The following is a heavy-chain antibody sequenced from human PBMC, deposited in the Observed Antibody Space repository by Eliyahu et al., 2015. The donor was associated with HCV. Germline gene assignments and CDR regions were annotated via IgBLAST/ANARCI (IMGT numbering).Heavy chain of an antibody. Sequence: QLVESGGGLVQPGRSLRLSCAASGFTFDDYXMRWVRQAPGKGMEWVSGISWNSGSIGYADSVKGRFTISRDNAKNSLYLQMNSLRAEDTALYYCAKGGYYDFWSGSSTYYFDYWGQGTLVTVSS. D-gene: IGHD3-3*01. CDR1: GFTFDDYX. J-gene: IGHJ4*02. CDR2: ISWNSGSI. CDR3: AKGGYYDFWSGSSTYYFDY. V-gene: IGHV3-9*01.